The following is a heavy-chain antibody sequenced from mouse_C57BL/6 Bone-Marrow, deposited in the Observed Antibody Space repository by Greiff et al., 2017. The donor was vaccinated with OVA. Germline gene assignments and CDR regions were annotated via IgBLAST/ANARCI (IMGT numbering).Heavy chain of an antibody. CDR1: GYSFTGYF. Sequence: EVKLVESGPELVKPGDSVKISCKASGYSFTGYFMNWVMQSHGKSLEWIGRINPYNGDTFYNQKFKGKATLTVDKSSSTAHMELRSLTSEDSAVYYCATVVAPYWYFDVWGTGTTVTVSS. CDR2: INPYNGDT. CDR3: ATVVAPYWYFDV. D-gene: IGHD1-1*01. J-gene: IGHJ1*03. V-gene: IGHV1-20*01.